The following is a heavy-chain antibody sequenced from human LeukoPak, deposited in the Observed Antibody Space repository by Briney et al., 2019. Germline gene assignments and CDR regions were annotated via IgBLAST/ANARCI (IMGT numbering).Heavy chain of an antibody. V-gene: IGHV1-46*01. D-gene: IGHD6-13*01. Sequence: ASVKVSCKASGYTFTSYYMHWVRQAPGQGLEWMGIINPSGGSTSYAQKFQGRVTITRDTSTSTVYMELSSLRSEDTAVYYCARARQQLVRGHDYYYYMDVWGKGTTVTVSS. J-gene: IGHJ6*03. CDR3: ARARQQLVRGHDYYYYMDV. CDR2: INPSGGST. CDR1: GYTFTSYY.